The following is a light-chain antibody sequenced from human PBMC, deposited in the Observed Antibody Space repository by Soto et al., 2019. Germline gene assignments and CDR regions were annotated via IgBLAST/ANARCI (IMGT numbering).Light chain of an antibody. Sequence: ESVLTQSPGTLSLSPGERATLSCRASQSVSSNYLAWYQQKPGQAPRLLIYGASTRASGVPDRFSGSGSGTDFTLTISRLEPEDSAVYYCQQYGSYPLTFGGGTKVDIK. V-gene: IGKV3-20*01. CDR3: QQYGSYPLT. J-gene: IGKJ4*01. CDR1: QSVSSNY. CDR2: GAS.